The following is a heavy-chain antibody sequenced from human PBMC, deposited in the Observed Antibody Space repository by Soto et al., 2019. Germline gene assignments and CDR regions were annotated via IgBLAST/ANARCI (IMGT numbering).Heavy chain of an antibody. D-gene: IGHD3-22*01. CDR3: SGLAYCDKSDAAFDI. Sequence: QVQLVQSGAEVKKPGASVKVSCKASGYIFTSYGITWVRQAPGQGLEWMGWISAYNGNRNYAQKFQGRVTMTTDTSTSTDYMELRSPRSDDTAVFYCSGLAYCDKSDAAFDIWGQGTMVTVSS. CDR2: ISAYNGNR. J-gene: IGHJ3*02. V-gene: IGHV1-18*01. CDR1: GYIFTSYG.